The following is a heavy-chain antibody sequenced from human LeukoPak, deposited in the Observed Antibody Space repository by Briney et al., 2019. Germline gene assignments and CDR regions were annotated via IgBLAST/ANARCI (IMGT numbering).Heavy chain of an antibody. D-gene: IGHD3-22*01. CDR2: ISHDGNNK. CDR3: ARALPITMIVVVYPGGMDV. J-gene: IGHJ6*02. Sequence: GGSLRLSCAASGFTFSSYAMHWVRQAPGKGLDWVAVISHDGNNKYNADSVKGRFTISRDNSKNTLYLQMNSLRAEDTAVYYCARALPITMIVVVYPGGMDVWGQGTTVTVSS. CDR1: GFTFSSYA. V-gene: IGHV3-30-3*01.